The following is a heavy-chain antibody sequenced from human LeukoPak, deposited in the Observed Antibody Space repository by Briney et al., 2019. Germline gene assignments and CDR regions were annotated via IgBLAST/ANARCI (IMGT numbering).Heavy chain of an antibody. CDR3: AREIVVVVAAFSTNWFDP. CDR2: ISAYNGNT. V-gene: IGHV1-18*01. J-gene: IGHJ5*02. D-gene: IGHD2-15*01. CDR1: GYTFTSYG. Sequence: ASVKVSCKASGYTFTSYGISWVRQAPGQGLEWMGWISAYNGNTNYAQKLQGRVTMTTDTSTSTAYMELRSLRSDDTAVYYCAREIVVVVAAFSTNWFDPWGQGTLVTVSS.